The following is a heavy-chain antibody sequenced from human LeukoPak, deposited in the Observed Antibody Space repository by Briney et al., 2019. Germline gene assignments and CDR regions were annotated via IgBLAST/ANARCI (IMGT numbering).Heavy chain of an antibody. CDR2: INPNSGGT. Sequence: ASVKVSSKASGYTFTVYYIHWVRQAPGQGLEWMGGINPNSGGTNYAQKFQGRVTMTRDTSISTAYIELNRLKSDDTAVYFCASTTEFDFWGQGTLVTVSS. V-gene: IGHV1-2*02. J-gene: IGHJ4*02. CDR3: ASTTEFDF. D-gene: IGHD4-17*01. CDR1: GYTFTVYY.